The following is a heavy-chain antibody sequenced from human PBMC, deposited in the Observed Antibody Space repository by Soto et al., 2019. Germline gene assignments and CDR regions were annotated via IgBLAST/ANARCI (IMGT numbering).Heavy chain of an antibody. Sequence: QVQLVESGGGVVQPGRSLRLSCGASGFTFSSHGMHWVRQAPGKGLEWVGWINPNSGGTNYAQKFQGRVTMTRDTSISTAYMELSRLRSDDTAVYYCARVAAPVWWLTSSSYYYYYYGMDVWGQGTTVTVSS. V-gene: IGHV1-2*02. CDR2: INPNSGGT. J-gene: IGHJ6*02. CDR3: ARVAAPVWWLTSSSYYYYYYGMDV. CDR1: GFTFSSHG. D-gene: IGHD1-26*01.